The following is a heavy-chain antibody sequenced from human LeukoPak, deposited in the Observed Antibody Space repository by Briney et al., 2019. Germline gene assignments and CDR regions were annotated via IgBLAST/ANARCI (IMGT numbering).Heavy chain of an antibody. Sequence: PSETLSLTCTVSGGFISIYYWSWIRQPPGKGLEWIGYIYYSGSTNYNPSLKSRVTISVDTSKNQFSLKLSSVTAADTAVYYCASGIAAAGLDYWGQGTLVTVSS. CDR3: ASGIAAAGLDY. V-gene: IGHV4-59*08. CDR2: IYYSGST. J-gene: IGHJ4*02. D-gene: IGHD6-13*01. CDR1: GGFISIYY.